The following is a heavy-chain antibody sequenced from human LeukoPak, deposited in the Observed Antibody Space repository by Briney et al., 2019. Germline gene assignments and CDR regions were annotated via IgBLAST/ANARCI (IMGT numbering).Heavy chain of an antibody. D-gene: IGHD6-13*01. CDR3: ARDVRQQQDY. CDR1: GFTFSSSW. J-gene: IGHJ4*02. CDR2: IKEDGTAK. Sequence: GGSLRLSCAASGFTFSSSWMAWVRQAPGKGLEWVGNIKEDGTAKNYVVLVRGRFTISRDNAENSLYLQMNSLRVEDTAVYYCARDVRQQQDYWGQGTLVTVSS. V-gene: IGHV3-7*01.